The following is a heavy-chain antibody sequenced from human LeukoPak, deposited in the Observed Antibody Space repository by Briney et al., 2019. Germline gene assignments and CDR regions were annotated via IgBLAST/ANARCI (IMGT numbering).Heavy chain of an antibody. CDR3: ARGTYYYESSGPYY. CDR1: GESFSGYY. J-gene: IGHJ4*02. D-gene: IGHD3-22*01. Sequence: ASETLSLTCGVQGESFSGYYWSWIRQPPGKGLEWIGEISHSGITNYSPSLQSRVTISVDTSKNQFSLKLTSVTAADTAVYYCARGTYYYESSGPYYWCQGSLVTVSS. V-gene: IGHV4-34*01. CDR2: ISHSGIT.